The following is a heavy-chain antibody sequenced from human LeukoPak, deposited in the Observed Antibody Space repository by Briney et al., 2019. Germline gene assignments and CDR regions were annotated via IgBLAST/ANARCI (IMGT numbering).Heavy chain of an antibody. V-gene: IGHV3-66*01. J-gene: IGHJ6*02. CDR3: AGDLVFDGSGGRRGYHYGMDV. CDR1: GFTVSSTY. D-gene: IGHD2-15*01. Sequence: GGSLRPSCAASGFTVSSTYMSWVRQAPGKGLEGVSVIYSGGSTYYADSVKGRFTISRDNSKNTLYLQMNSLRAEDTAVYYCAGDLVFDGSGGRRGYHYGMDVWGQGTTVTVSS. CDR2: IYSGGST.